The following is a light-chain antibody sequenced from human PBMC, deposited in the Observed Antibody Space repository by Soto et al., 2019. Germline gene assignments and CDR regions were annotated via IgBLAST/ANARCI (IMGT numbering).Light chain of an antibody. V-gene: IGLV1-40*01. CDR1: SSNIGAGYD. Sequence: QSVLTQPPSVSGAPGQRVTISCTGGSSNIGAGYDVHWYQQLPGTAPKLLIYGNTDRPSGVPDRFSGSKSGTSASLAVTGLQPEDEADYYCQSYDIGVRGYVFGDGTKVTV. CDR2: GNT. J-gene: IGLJ1*01. CDR3: QSYDIGVRGYV.